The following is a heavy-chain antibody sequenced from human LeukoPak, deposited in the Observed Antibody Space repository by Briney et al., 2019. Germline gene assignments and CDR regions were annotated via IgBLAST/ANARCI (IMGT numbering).Heavy chain of an antibody. J-gene: IGHJ5*02. D-gene: IGHD6-19*01. CDR1: GFTVSSNY. Sequence: PGGSLRLSCAASGFTVSSNYMSWVRQAPGKGLEWVSVIYSGGSTYYADSVKGRFTISRDNAKNTLYLQMNSLRAEDTAVYYCARDQIAVAGVNWFDPWGQGTLVTVSS. CDR3: ARDQIAVAGVNWFDP. V-gene: IGHV3-53*01. CDR2: IYSGGST.